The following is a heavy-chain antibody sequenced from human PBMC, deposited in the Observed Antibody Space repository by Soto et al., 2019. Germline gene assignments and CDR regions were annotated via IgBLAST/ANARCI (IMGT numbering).Heavy chain of an antibody. CDR3: ARDNSAHYYDILTGRPAYYYYGMDV. J-gene: IGHJ6*02. CDR2: INPNSGGT. Sequence: ASVKVSCKASGYTFTGYYMHWVRHAPGQGLEWMGWINPNSGGTNYAQKFQGRVTMTRDTSISTAYMELGRLRSDDTAVYYCARDNSAHYYDILTGRPAYYYYGMDVWGQGTTVTVSS. D-gene: IGHD3-9*01. V-gene: IGHV1-2*02. CDR1: GYTFTGYY.